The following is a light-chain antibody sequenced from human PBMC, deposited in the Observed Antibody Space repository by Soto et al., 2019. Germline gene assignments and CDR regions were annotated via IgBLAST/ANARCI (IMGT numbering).Light chain of an antibody. V-gene: IGKV1-12*01. CDR2: AAS. CDR1: QGIDRW. J-gene: IGKJ4*01. Sequence: DIQMTQSPASLSLSVGDRVTLTCRASQGIDRWLAWYQQKPGKAPKVLIYAASSMRSGVPSRFSGSGSGTDFSLTISSLQPEDFATYYCKQSKSSPLTFGGGTKVEIK. CDR3: KQSKSSPLT.